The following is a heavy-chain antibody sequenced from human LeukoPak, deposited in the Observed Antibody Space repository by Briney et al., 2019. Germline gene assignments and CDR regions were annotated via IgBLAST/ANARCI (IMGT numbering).Heavy chain of an antibody. Sequence: GSSVKVSCKASGGTLSRYAISWVRQAPGQGLEWMGGIIPIFGTANYAQKFQGRVTITADESTSTAYMELSSLRSEDTAVYYCASAVCSGGSCYSGAFDIWGQATMVTVYS. CDR1: GGTLSRYA. J-gene: IGHJ3*02. CDR3: ASAVCSGGSCYSGAFDI. CDR2: IIPIFGTA. D-gene: IGHD2-15*01. V-gene: IGHV1-69*01.